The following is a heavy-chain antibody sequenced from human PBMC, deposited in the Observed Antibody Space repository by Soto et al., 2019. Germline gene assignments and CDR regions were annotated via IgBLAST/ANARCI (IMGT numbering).Heavy chain of an antibody. V-gene: IGHV1-18*04. J-gene: IGHJ6*01. D-gene: IGHD2-2*01. CDR1: GYTFTSYG. CDR2: ISAYNGNT. CDR3: ASATRSDCSSTSRIYYYYYGRDV. Sequence: ASVKVSCKASGYTFTSYGISWVRQAPGQGLEGMGWISAYNGNTNHAQKHQGRVTMTTDTSTRTAYMELRRLRSDDSAVYYCASATRSDCSSTSRIYYYYYGRDVWGQETTLTASS.